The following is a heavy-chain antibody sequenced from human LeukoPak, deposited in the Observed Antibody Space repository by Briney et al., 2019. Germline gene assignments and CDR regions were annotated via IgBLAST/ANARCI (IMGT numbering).Heavy chain of an antibody. D-gene: IGHD3-3*01. V-gene: IGHV4-4*07. CDR3: ARAPTIFGVVIFWYFDL. Sequence: SETLSLACTVSGGSISSYYWSWIRQPAGKGLEWIGRIYTSGSTNYNPSLKSRVTMSVDTSKNQFSLKLSSVTAADTAVYYCARAPTIFGVVIFWYFDLWGRGTLVTVSS. CDR1: GGSISSYY. CDR2: IYTSGST. J-gene: IGHJ2*01.